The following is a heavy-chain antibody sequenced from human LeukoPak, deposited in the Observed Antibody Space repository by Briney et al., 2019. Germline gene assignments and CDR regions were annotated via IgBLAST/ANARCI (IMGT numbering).Heavy chain of an antibody. CDR1: GGSFSGYY. V-gene: IGHV4-34*01. J-gene: IGHJ6*03. CDR2: INHRGNT. CDR3: ARGMWTAGIAAAGTPSRGMYYYYYYMDV. Sequence: SETLSLTCAVYGGSFSGYYWTWIRQAPGKGLEWIGEINHRGNTNYNPSLKSRVTMSVDTSKNQFSLKLSSVTAADTAVYYCARGMWTAGIAAAGTPSRGMYYYYYYMDVWGKGTTVTISS. D-gene: IGHD6-13*01.